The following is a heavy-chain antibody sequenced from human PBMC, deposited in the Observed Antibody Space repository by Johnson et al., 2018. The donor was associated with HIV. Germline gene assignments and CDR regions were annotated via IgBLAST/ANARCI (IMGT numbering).Heavy chain of an antibody. Sequence: VQLVESGGGLVQPGGSLRLSCAASGFIFSRSWMHWVRQVPGKGLVWVSRSNSDGSRTTYADSVKGRFTISSDKAKNTLYLQMNSLRAGDTAVYYCARVSSGGAFDIWGQGTMVTVSA. V-gene: IGHV3-74*01. CDR1: GFIFSRSW. CDR3: ARVSSGGAFDI. CDR2: SNSDGSRT. D-gene: IGHD3-22*01. J-gene: IGHJ3*02.